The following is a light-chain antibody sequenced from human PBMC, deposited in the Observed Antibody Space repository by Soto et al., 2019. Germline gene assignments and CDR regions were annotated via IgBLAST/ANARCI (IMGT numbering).Light chain of an antibody. V-gene: IGLV6-57*04. CDR2: EDN. CDR3: QSYDSSNHVV. Sequence: NFMLTQPHSVSESPGQTVTISCTRSSGSIASNYVQWYQQRPGSAPTTVIYEDNQRPSGVPDRFSGSIDRSSNSASLTIPGLKTEDEADYYCQSYDSSNHVVFGGGTQLTVL. J-gene: IGLJ2*01. CDR1: SGSIASNY.